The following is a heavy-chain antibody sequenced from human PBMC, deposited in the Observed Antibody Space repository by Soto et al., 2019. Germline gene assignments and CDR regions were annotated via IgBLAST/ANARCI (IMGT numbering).Heavy chain of an antibody. J-gene: IGHJ4*02. Sequence: ASVKVSCKTSGYTFTEYDLNWVRQAPGQGLEYMGWVSPENRNAGYAPQFRGRVSMTTDTSISTAYLELTNLTYEDTAVYYCEVATGFWGQGTMVTVSS. CDR3: EVATGF. CDR1: GYTFTEYD. CDR2: VSPENRNA. D-gene: IGHD5-12*01. V-gene: IGHV1-8*01.